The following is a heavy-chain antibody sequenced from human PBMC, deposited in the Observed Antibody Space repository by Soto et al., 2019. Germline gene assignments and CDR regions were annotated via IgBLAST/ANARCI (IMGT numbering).Heavy chain of an antibody. J-gene: IGHJ4*02. D-gene: IGHD3-22*01. Sequence: GASVKVSCKASGYTFTGYYIHWVRQAPGQGLEWMEWINPITGGTNYAPKFQGRVTMTRDTSITTAYMELSRLRSDDTAVYYCVRNYYASSDRDDLDYWGQGTPVTVSS. CDR2: INPITGGT. V-gene: IGHV1-2*02. CDR3: VRNYYASSDRDDLDY. CDR1: GYTFTGYY.